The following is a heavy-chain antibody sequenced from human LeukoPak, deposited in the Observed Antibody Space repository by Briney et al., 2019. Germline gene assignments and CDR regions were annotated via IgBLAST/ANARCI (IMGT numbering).Heavy chain of an antibody. J-gene: IGHJ4*02. V-gene: IGHV1-18*01. D-gene: IGHD1-26*01. CDR3: ARLGATTYDY. CDR1: GYTFTSHG. Sequence: GASVKVSCKPSGYTFTSHGITWVRQAPGQGLEWVGWISAYNGNTKYAQKFQGRVTMTTDASTSTVYMELRSLRSDDTAVYYCARLGATTYDYWGQGTLVTVSS. CDR2: ISAYNGNT.